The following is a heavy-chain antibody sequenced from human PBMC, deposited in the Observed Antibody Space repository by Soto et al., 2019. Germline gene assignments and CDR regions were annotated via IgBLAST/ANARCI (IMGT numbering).Heavy chain of an antibody. CDR1: GYTLTELS. J-gene: IGHJ4*02. V-gene: IGHV1-24*01. Sequence: ASVKVSCKVSGYTLTELSMHWVRQAPGKGLEWMGGFDPEDGETIYAQEFQGRVTMTEDTSTDTAYMELSSLRSEDTAVYYCATEPQVGAGYSSGWYGSYWGQGTLVTVSS. D-gene: IGHD6-19*01. CDR3: ATEPQVGAGYSSGWYGSY. CDR2: FDPEDGET.